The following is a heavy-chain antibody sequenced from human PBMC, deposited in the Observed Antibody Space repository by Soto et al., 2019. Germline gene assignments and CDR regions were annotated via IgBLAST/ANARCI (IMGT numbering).Heavy chain of an antibody. Sequence: GASVKVSCKASGYTFTSYGISWVRQAPGQGLEWMGWISAYNGNTNYAQKFQGRVTITRDTSASTAYMELSSLRSEDTAVYYCARDTAPSEVWGQGTTVTVSS. CDR2: ISAYNGNT. D-gene: IGHD4-17*01. J-gene: IGHJ6*02. CDR3: ARDTAPSEV. V-gene: IGHV1-18*01. CDR1: GYTFTSYG.